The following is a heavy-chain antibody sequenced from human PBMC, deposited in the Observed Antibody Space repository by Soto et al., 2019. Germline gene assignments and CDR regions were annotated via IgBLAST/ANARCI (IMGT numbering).Heavy chain of an antibody. V-gene: IGHV4-59*01. CDR1: GGSFSGYY. J-gene: IGHJ4*02. Sequence: PSETLSLTCTVSGGSFSGYYWSWIRQPPGKGLEWIGYISYSGSTNYNPSLKSRVTISVDTSKNQFSLKLSSLTATDTAVYFCARLRLTTVTVDFWGQGTLVTVSS. D-gene: IGHD4-4*01. CDR3: ARLRLTTVTVDF. CDR2: ISYSGST.